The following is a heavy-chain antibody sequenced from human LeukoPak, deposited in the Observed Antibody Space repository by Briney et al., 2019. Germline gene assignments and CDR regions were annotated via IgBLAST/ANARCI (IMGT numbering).Heavy chain of an antibody. Sequence: SGTLSLTCAVSGGSISRSNGWSWVRQPPGKGLEWMGEIFHDGSTNCNPSLKSRVTISVDKSKNQFSLKLSSVTAADTAVYYCARESIAVAAHSYWYFDLWGRGTLVTVSS. CDR3: ARESIAVAAHSYWYFDL. CDR2: IFHDGST. V-gene: IGHV4-4*02. J-gene: IGHJ2*01. CDR1: GGSISRSNG. D-gene: IGHD6-19*01.